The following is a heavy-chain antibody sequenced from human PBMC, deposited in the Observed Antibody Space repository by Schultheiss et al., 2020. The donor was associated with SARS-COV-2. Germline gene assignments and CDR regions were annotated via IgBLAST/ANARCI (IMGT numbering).Heavy chain of an antibody. CDR1: GGSISSGGYY. CDR3: ARGDLSSRFDP. CDR2: MYYSGST. J-gene: IGHJ5*02. D-gene: IGHD2-2*01. Sequence: SETLSLTCTVSGGSISSGGYYWSWIRQHPGKGLEWIGCMYYSGSTDYNPSLKSRVTISVDTSKNQFSLKLTSVTAADSAVYYCARGDLSSRFDPWGQGTLVTVSS. V-gene: IGHV4-61*08.